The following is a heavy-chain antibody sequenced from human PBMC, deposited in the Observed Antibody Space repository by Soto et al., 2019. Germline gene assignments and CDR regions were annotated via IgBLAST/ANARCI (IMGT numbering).Heavy chain of an antibody. CDR1: GYTFRDFG. CDR3: TKIYGSGSYLPDY. J-gene: IGHJ4*02. D-gene: IGHD3-10*01. Sequence: GGSMRLSSTASGYTFRDFGVSWFRQAPGKGLEWVGFIRSKSYGGAADYAASVTRRFIISRDDSKSIAYLQMNGLKIEDAAVYYCTKIYGSGSYLPDYWGQGTRVTVSS. CDR2: IRSKSYGGAA. V-gene: IGHV3-49*03.